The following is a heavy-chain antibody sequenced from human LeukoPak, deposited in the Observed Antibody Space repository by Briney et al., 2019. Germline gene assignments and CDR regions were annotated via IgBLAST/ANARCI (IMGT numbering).Heavy chain of an antibody. D-gene: IGHD3-10*02. CDR1: GITFNA. CDR3: ARELFVWGGGPDY. Sequence: GSLRLSCAASGITFNAIHWVRQAPGKGLEWVALTWYDGRNKYYADSVKGRFTISIDNSKNMVYLHMNSLRADDTAVYYCARELFVWGGGPDYWGQGPLVTVFS. V-gene: IGHV3-33*01. J-gene: IGHJ4*02. CDR2: TWYDGRNK.